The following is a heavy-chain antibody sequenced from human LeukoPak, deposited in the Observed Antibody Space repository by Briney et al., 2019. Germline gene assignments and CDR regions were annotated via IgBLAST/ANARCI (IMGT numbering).Heavy chain of an antibody. CDR2: IKSKTDGGTT. D-gene: IGHD3-22*01. J-gene: IGHJ4*02. CDR3: TTDIAQYYYYDSTSPDH. V-gene: IGHV3-15*07. CDR1: GFTFSNAW. Sequence: SGGSLRLSCAASGFTFSNAWMNWVRQAPGKGLEWVGRIKSKTDGGTTDYAAPVKGRFTISRDDSKNTLYLQMNSLKTEDTAVYYCTTDIAQYYYYDSTSPDHWGQGTLVTVSS.